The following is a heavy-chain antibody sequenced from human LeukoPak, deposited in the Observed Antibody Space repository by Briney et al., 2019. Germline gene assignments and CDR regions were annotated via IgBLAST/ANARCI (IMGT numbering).Heavy chain of an antibody. V-gene: IGHV3-23*01. Sequence: GASLRLPCAASGFTFSSYAMSWVRQAPGKGLEWVSAISGSGGSTYYADSVKGRFTISRDNSKNTLYLQMNSLRAEDTAVYYCAKNLRVYYFDYWGQGTLVTVSS. CDR1: GFTFSSYA. J-gene: IGHJ4*02. CDR2: ISGSGGST. D-gene: IGHD4-17*01. CDR3: AKNLRVYYFDY.